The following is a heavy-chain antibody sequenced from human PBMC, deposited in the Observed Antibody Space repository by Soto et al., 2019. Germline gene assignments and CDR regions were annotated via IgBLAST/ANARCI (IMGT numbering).Heavy chain of an antibody. D-gene: IGHD3-3*02. CDR2: INPNTGSA. CDR3: GRDPNFSLTFHYYGMDV. Sequence: QVQLVQSGAELKEPGASVKVSCRASGFTFISYYIHWVRQAPGQGLEWMGIINPNTGSASYAQNFQGRVAVTRGTSTSTVYLELSSLGSEDTAVYYCGRDPNFSLTFHYYGMDVWGQGTSVTVS. V-gene: IGHV1-46*01. J-gene: IGHJ6*02. CDR1: GFTFISYY.